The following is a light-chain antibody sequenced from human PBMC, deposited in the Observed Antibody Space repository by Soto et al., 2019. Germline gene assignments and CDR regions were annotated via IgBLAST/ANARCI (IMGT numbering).Light chain of an antibody. Sequence: QSVLTQPPSASGSPGQSVAISCIGTSSDVGGYNFVSWYQQHPGKVPKLMIYEVTKRPSGVPDRFSGSKSGNTASLTVSGIQAEDEADYYCSSYAGSNNVLFGGGTQLTVL. CDR3: SSYAGSNNVL. CDR1: SSDVGGYNF. CDR2: EVT. V-gene: IGLV2-8*01. J-gene: IGLJ2*01.